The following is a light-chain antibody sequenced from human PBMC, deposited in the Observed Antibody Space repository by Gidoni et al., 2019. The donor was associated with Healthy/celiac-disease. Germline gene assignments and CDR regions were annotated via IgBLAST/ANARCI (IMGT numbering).Light chain of an antibody. CDR1: QNLLSSSNNKTY. V-gene: IGKV4-1*01. CDR3: QQYSSTPLT. Sequence: DIVITQSPDSLAVSLRERATIHCKSSQNLLSSSNNKTYLALYHQKPGQPPKRPIYWASTRESGVPERFSGSGSGTDFTLTISSLQAEDVAVYYCQQYSSTPLTFGGGTTVEIQ. J-gene: IGKJ4*01. CDR2: WAS.